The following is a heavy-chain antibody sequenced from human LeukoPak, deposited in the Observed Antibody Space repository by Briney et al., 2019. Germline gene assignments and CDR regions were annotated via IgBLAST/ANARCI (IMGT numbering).Heavy chain of an antibody. D-gene: IGHD5-18*01. V-gene: IGHV4-59*01. J-gene: IGHJ4*02. Sequence: PSETLSLTCTVSGDSISYYYWSWIRQPPGKGLEWIGKIYYSGNTNYNPSLKSRVTISVDTSKNQFSLKLSSVTAADTAVYYCARVRGYSYDSSDFDHWGQGTLATVSS. CDR2: IYYSGNT. CDR1: GDSISYYY. CDR3: ARVRGYSYDSSDFDH.